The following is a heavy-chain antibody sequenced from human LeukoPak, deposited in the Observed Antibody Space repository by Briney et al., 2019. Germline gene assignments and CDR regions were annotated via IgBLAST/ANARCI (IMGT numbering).Heavy chain of an antibody. CDR1: GGSISSSSYY. Sequence: SETLSLTCTVFGGSISSSSYYWGWIRQPPGKGLEWIGSIYYSGSTYYNPSLKSRVTISVDTSKNQFSLKLSSVTAADTAVYYCAVCYYVGSFDYWGQGTLVTVSS. CDR2: IYYSGST. V-gene: IGHV4-39*07. J-gene: IGHJ4*02. CDR3: AVCYYVGSFDY. D-gene: IGHD1-26*01.